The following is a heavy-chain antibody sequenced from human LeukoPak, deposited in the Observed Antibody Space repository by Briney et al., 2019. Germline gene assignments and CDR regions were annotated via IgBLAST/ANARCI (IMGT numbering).Heavy chain of an antibody. Sequence: SETLSLTCTVSGYSISSGYYWGWIRQPPGKGLEWIGSIYHSGSTYYNPSLKSRVTISVDTSKNQFSLKLSSVTAADTAVYYCARDHQYSSGWSWFDPWGQGTLVTVSS. V-gene: IGHV4-38-2*02. CDR3: ARDHQYSSGWSWFDP. J-gene: IGHJ5*02. D-gene: IGHD6-19*01. CDR2: IYHSGST. CDR1: GYSISSGYY.